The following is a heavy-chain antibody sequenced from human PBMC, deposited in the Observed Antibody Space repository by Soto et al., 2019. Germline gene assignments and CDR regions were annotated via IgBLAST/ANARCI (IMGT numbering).Heavy chain of an antibody. V-gene: IGHV4-4*02. D-gene: IGHD4-17*01. CDR1: GASVSSTYW. CDR2: INHRGSA. CDR3: AKGKLMQATVGRFDP. J-gene: IGHJ5*02. Sequence: PSETLSLTCAVSGASVSSTYWWSWVRQPPGKGPEWIGEINHRGSANYNPSLKSRVTISVDISKSQFSLRLNSVTAADTGVYYCAKGKLMQATVGRFDPWGQGTLVTVSS.